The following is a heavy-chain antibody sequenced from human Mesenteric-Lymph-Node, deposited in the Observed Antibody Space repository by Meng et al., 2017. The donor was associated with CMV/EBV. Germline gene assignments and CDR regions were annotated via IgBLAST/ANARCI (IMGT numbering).Heavy chain of an antibody. CDR3: TRSGVAGAFDT. CDR2: INSDGSST. D-gene: IGHD3-10*01. Sequence: GESLKISCAASGFTFSSYWMCWVRQVPGKGLVWVSRINSDGSSTSYADSVKGRFTISRDNAKNTLYLQMNSLRAEDTAVYYCTRSGVAGAFDTWGQGTMVTVSS. V-gene: IGHV3-74*01. CDR1: GFTFSSYW. J-gene: IGHJ3*02.